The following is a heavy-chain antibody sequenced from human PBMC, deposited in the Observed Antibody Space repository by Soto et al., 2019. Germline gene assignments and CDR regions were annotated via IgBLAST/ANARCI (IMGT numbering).Heavy chain of an antibody. Sequence: QVQLQESGPGLVKPSQTLSLTCTVSGASINAGGYYWSWIRQHPGKGLEWIGSIYYSGNTYYSPSLKSRVTISVDTSKNHFSLRPTSVTAADTAVYYCARDPSYGDYSYYGMDVWGQGTTVTVSS. D-gene: IGHD4-17*01. CDR2: IYYSGNT. CDR3: ARDPSYGDYSYYGMDV. CDR1: GASINAGGYY. J-gene: IGHJ6*02. V-gene: IGHV4-31*03.